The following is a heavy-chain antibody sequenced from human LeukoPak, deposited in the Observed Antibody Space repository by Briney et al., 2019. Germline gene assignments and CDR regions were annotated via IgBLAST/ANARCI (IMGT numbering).Heavy chain of an antibody. J-gene: IGHJ4*02. CDR3: AKYFYDSSTYSFDY. Sequence: PGGSLRLSCAASGFTFSNYAMSWVRQAPRQGLEWVSSIGSGGTTHYADSVKGRFTISRDNSKNTLFLQMNSLRAEDTAVYYCAKYFYDSSTYSFDYWGQGTLVTVSS. CDR1: GFTFSNYA. D-gene: IGHD3-22*01. V-gene: IGHV3-23*01. CDR2: IGSGGTT.